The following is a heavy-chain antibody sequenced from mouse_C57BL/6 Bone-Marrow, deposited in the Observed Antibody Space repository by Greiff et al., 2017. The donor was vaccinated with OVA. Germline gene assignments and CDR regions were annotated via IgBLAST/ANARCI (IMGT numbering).Heavy chain of an antibody. CDR1: GISITTGNYR. CDR2: IYYSGTI. J-gene: IGHJ2*01. D-gene: IGHD2-2*01. CDR3: ARVWLRRFDY. V-gene: IGHV3-5*01. Sequence: EVKLMESGPGLVKPSQTVFLTCTVTGISITTGNYRWSWIRQFPGNKLEWIGYIYYSGTITYNPSLTSRTTITRNTPKNQFFLEMNSLTAEDTATYYCARVWLRRFDYWGQGTTLTVSS.